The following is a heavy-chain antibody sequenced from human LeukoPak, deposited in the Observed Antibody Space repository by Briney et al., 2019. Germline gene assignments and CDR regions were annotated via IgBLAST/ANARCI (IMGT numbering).Heavy chain of an antibody. V-gene: IGHV3-30*01. J-gene: IGHJ4*02. CDR2: ISYDGSNK. D-gene: IGHD5-18*01. Sequence: GGSLRLSCAASGSTFSSYAMHWVRQAPGKGLEWVAVISYDGSNKYYADSVKGRFAISRDNSKNTLYLQMNSLRAEDTAVYYCARGATAMVRYRLSEIPYFDQWGQGTLVNGPS. CDR3: ARGATAMVRYRLSEIPYFDQ. CDR1: GSTFSSYA.